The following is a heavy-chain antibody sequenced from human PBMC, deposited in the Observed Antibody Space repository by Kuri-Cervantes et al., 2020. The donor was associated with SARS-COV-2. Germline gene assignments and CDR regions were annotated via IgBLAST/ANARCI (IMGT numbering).Heavy chain of an antibody. V-gene: IGHV3-30*18. CDR2: ISYDGSNK. CDR3: AKDDKYYDILTGYSRWETKTYYYYYGMDV. CDR1: GFTFSSYG. D-gene: IGHD3-9*01. Sequence: GESLKISCAASGFTFSSYGMHWVRQAPGKGLEWVAVISYDGSNKYYADSVKGRFTISRDNSKNTLYLQMNSLRAEDTAVYYCAKDDKYYDILTGYSRWETKTYYYYYGMDVWGQGTTVTVSS. J-gene: IGHJ6*02.